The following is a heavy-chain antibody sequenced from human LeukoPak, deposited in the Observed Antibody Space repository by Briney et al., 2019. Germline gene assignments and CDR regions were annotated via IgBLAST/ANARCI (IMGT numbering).Heavy chain of an antibody. J-gene: IGHJ4*02. CDR2: ISSSSSYI. CDR3: ARDLGYSSGPNY. V-gene: IGHV3-21*01. D-gene: IGHD6-19*01. CDR1: GFTFSSYS. Sequence: GGSLRLSCAASGFTFSSYSMNWVRQAPGKGLEWVSSISSSSSYIYYADSVKGRFTISRDNAKSSLYLQMNSLRAEDTAVYYCARDLGYSSGPNYWGQGTRVTVSS.